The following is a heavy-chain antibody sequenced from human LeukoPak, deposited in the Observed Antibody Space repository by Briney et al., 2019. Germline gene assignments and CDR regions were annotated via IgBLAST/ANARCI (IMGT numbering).Heavy chain of an antibody. J-gene: IGHJ4*02. CDR1: GGSISSGDYY. CDR3: ARGSWHTIGKGYYFDY. CDR2: IYYSGST. Sequence: SETLSLTCTVSGGSISSGDYYWSWIRQPPGKGLEWIGYIYYSGSTYYNPSLKSRVTISVDTSKNQFSLKLSSVTAADTAVYYCARGSWHTIGKGYYFDYWGQGTLVTVSS. D-gene: IGHD2-8*01. V-gene: IGHV4-30-4*01.